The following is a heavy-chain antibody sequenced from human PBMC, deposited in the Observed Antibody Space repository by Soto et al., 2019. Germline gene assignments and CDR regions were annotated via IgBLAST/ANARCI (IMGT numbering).Heavy chain of an antibody. D-gene: IGHD1-26*01. Sequence: QMQLVQSGAEVKKTVSSVKVSCKASGYIFTYRYLHWVRQAPGQALEWIGWITPFNGNTNYAQKFQDRVTITRDRSMSTAYMELSSMRSEDTAMYYCASQSGSYFYYFDYWGQGTLVTDSS. J-gene: IGHJ4*02. CDR2: ITPFNGNT. CDR1: GYIFTYRY. CDR3: ASQSGSYFYYFDY. V-gene: IGHV1-45*02.